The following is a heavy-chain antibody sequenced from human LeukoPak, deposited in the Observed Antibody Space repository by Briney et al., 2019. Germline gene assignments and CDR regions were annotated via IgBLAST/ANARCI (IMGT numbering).Heavy chain of an antibody. CDR3: ANGGTYSSGP. J-gene: IGHJ5*02. V-gene: IGHV3-7*01. CDR2: IKPDGGAQ. Sequence: GGSLRLSCAASGFTFSNSWMSWVRQAPGKGLEWVATIKPDGGAQYYVDSVKGRFTISGDNAKNSLFLQINSLRAEDTAVYYCANGGTYSSGPWGQGTLVTVSS. D-gene: IGHD3-22*01. CDR1: GFTFSNSW.